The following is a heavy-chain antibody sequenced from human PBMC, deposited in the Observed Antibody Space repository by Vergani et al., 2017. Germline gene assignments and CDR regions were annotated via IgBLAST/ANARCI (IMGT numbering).Heavy chain of an antibody. J-gene: IGHJ6*03. CDR3: AREYSMDYDYIWGSYRKTNLNYYYYMDV. CDR1: GYTFTSYG. D-gene: IGHD3-16*02. CDR2: ISAYNGNT. Sequence: QVQLVQSGAEVKKPGASVKVSCKASGYTFTSYGISWVRQAPGQGLEWMGWISAYNGNTNYAQKLQGRVTMTTDTSTSTAYMELRSLRSDDTAVYYCAREYSMDYDYIWGSYRKTNLNYYYYMDVWGKGTTVTVSS. V-gene: IGHV1-18*04.